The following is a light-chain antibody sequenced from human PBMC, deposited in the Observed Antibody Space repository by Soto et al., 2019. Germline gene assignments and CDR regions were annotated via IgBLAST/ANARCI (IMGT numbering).Light chain of an antibody. CDR3: QQHADWPLT. CDR1: RSVGNN. CDR2: AAS. V-gene: IGKV3-11*01. Sequence: EIVLTQSPATLSLSPGDRATLSCRASRSVGNNLAWYQKKPGQAPGLLIYAASTRATGIPARFSGSGSGTDFTLTISSLEPEDFAVYYCQQHADWPLTFGGGTKVDIK. J-gene: IGKJ4*01.